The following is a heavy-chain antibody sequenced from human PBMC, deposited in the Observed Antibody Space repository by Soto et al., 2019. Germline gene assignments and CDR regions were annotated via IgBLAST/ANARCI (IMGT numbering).Heavy chain of an antibody. Sequence: EVQLLGSGGGLVQPGGSLRLSCAASGFTFSNYGMNWVRQAPGKGLEWVSSISGGNTFYAGSVKGRFTISRDNSKNTLYLQMNSLTAEDTAVYYCAKAPSSDCDSGACSLRSWGQGTLVTVSS. J-gene: IGHJ5*02. D-gene: IGHD2-21*01. V-gene: IGHV3-23*01. CDR1: GFTFSNYG. CDR3: AKAPSSDCDSGACSLRS. CDR2: ISGGNT.